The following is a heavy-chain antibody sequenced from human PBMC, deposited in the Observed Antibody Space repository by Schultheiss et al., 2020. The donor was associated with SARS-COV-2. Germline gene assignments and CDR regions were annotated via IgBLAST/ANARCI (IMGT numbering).Heavy chain of an antibody. CDR3: TTHYSNYPYYYYGMDV. J-gene: IGHJ6*02. Sequence: GGSLRLSCAASGFTFSNAWMNWVRQAPGKGLEWVGRIKSKTDGGTTDYAAPVKGRFTISRDDSKNTLYLQMNSLKTEDTAVYYCTTHYSNYPYYYYGMDVWGQGTTVTVSS. V-gene: IGHV3-15*01. CDR1: GFTFSNAW. CDR2: IKSKTDGGTT. D-gene: IGHD4-11*01.